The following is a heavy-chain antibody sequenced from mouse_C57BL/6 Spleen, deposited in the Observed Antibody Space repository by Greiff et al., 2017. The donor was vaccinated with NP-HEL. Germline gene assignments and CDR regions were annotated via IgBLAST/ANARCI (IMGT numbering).Heavy chain of an antibody. CDR1: GYSITSGYY. V-gene: IGHV3-6*01. CDR3: ARSYDYLSY. Sequence: EVKLVESGPGLVKPSQSLSLTCSVTGYSITSGYYWNWIRQFPGNKLEWMGYISYDGSNNYNPSLKNRISITRDTSKNQFFLKLNSVTTEDTATYYCARSYDYLSYWGQGTTLTVSS. CDR2: ISYDGSN. D-gene: IGHD2-4*01. J-gene: IGHJ2*01.